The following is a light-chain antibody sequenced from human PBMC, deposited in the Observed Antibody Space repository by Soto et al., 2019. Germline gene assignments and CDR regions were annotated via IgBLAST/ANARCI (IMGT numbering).Light chain of an antibody. Sequence: EIAMTQSPATLSVSPGERATLSCRASQSVNSNLAWYQQKPGQAPRLLIYGASTRATGIPTRFSGSGSGTEFTVTISSRQSEDFAVYYCQQYHNWPLTFGGGTKVEIK. CDR2: GAS. CDR3: QQYHNWPLT. CDR1: QSVNSN. J-gene: IGKJ4*01. V-gene: IGKV3-15*01.